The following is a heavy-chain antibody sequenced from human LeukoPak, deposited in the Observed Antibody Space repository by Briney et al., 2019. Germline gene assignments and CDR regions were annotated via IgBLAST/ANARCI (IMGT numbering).Heavy chain of an antibody. CDR2: MNPNSGNT. Sequence: ASVKVSCKASGCTFTSYDINWVRQATGQGLEWMGWMNPNSGNTGYAQKFQGRVTITRNTSISTAYMELSSLRSEDTAVYYCARARTCSSTSCYPPDYWGQGTLVTVSS. CDR1: GCTFTSYD. D-gene: IGHD2-2*01. CDR3: ARARTCSSTSCYPPDY. J-gene: IGHJ4*02. V-gene: IGHV1-8*03.